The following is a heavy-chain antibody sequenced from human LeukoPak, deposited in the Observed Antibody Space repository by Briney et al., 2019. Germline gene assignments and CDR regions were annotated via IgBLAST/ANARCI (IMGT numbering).Heavy chain of an antibody. J-gene: IGHJ4*02. V-gene: IGHV3-23*01. D-gene: IGHD4-17*01. CDR2: ISGSGGNT. CDR3: AKGGASVTRYVDY. Sequence: GGSLRLSCAASGFTFSSHGMNWVRQAPGKGLEWVSGISGSGGNTYYADSVKGRFTISRDNSQNTLYLQMNSLRPEDTAVYYCAKGGASVTRYVDYWGQGTLVTVSS. CDR1: GFTFSSHG.